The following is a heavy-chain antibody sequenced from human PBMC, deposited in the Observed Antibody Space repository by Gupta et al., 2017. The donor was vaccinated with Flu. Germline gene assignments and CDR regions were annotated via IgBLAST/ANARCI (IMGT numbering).Heavy chain of an antibody. CDR2: MYYSGTT. V-gene: IGHV4-39*01. CDR1: GGSISSGSKY. Sequence: LQLQESGPGLVKPSETLSLTCTVPGGSISSGSKYWGWIRQPPGKGLEWIGSMYYSGTTYYNPSLKSRVTISVDTSKNQVSLRLNSLTAADTAVYYCASTGYCTTTGCLYWFDPWGQGILVTVSS. D-gene: IGHD2-2*03. J-gene: IGHJ5*02. CDR3: ASTGYCTTTGCLYWFDP.